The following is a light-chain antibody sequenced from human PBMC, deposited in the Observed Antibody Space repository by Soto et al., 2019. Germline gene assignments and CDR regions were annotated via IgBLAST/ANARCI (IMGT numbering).Light chain of an antibody. Sequence: EVVLTQSPGTLSLSPGEGATLSCRASQSVSSSYLAWYQQKAGQAPRLLIFGASSRASGIPDRFSGSGSGTDFTLTISRLEPEDFAMYYCQQYGSSPLTFGGGTNVEIK. J-gene: IGKJ4*01. V-gene: IGKV3-20*01. CDR3: QQYGSSPLT. CDR1: QSVSSSY. CDR2: GAS.